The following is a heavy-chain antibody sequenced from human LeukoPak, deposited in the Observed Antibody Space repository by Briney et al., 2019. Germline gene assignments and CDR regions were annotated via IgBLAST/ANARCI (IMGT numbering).Heavy chain of an antibody. V-gene: IGHV3-30-3*01. Sequence: PGGSLRLSCAASGFSFSTHALHWVRQAPGKGLEWVAVISYDGSNKYYADSVKGRFTISRDNSKNTLYLQMNSLRAEDTAVYYCARVSYYDSTTFDYWGQGTLVTVSS. J-gene: IGHJ4*02. D-gene: IGHD3-22*01. CDR3: ARVSYYDSTTFDY. CDR1: GFSFSTHA. CDR2: ISYDGSNK.